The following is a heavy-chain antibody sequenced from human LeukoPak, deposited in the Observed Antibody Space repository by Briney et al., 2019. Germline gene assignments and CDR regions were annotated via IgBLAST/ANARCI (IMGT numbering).Heavy chain of an antibody. D-gene: IGHD3-22*01. J-gene: IGHJ6*02. Sequence: GGSLRLSCAASGFTFSSYGMHWVRQAPGKGLEWVSVINSGGSTYYSDSVKGRFTISRDNSKNTLYLQMNSLRAEDTAVYYCAKWFYSMDVWGQGTTVTVSS. CDR3: AKWFYSMDV. V-gene: IGHV3-53*01. CDR1: GFTFSSYG. CDR2: INSGGST.